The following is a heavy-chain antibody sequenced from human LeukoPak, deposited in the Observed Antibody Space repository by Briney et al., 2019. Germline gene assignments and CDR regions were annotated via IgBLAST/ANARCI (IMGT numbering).Heavy chain of an antibody. CDR1: GGSFSGYY. J-gene: IGHJ4*02. D-gene: IGHD6-19*01. CDR2: INHSGGT. Sequence: SETLSLTCAVYGGSFSGYYWSWIRQPPGKGLEWIGEINHSGGTNYNPSLKSRVTISVDTSKNQFSLKLSSVTAADTAVYYCALAVAGEFDYWGQGTLVTVSS. V-gene: IGHV4-34*01. CDR3: ALAVAGEFDY.